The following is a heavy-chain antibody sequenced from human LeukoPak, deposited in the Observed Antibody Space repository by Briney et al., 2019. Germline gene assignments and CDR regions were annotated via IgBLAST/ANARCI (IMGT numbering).Heavy chain of an antibody. D-gene: IGHD4-17*01. CDR3: ARGRIYYGDYPNWFDP. Sequence: ASVKVSCKASGYTFTSYDINWVRQATGQGLEWMGWMNPNSGNTGYAQKFQGRVTMTRNTSISTAYMELSSLRSEDTAVYYCARGRIYYGDYPNWFDPWGQGTLVTVSS. CDR2: MNPNSGNT. V-gene: IGHV1-8*01. J-gene: IGHJ5*02. CDR1: GYTFTSYD.